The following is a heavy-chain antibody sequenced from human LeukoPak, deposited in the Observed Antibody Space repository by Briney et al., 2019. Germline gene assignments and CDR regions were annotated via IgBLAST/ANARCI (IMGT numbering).Heavy chain of an antibody. CDR2: INGRDGRT. V-gene: IGHV3-23*01. Sequence: PGGSLRLSCAAPGFTFSNYAMGCVRQAPGQGLEWVSSINGRDGRTYYADSVRGRFSISSDNSKNTLFLQMNGLRAEDTAVYYCARGEAFAFDMWGQGTVVTVSS. CDR1: GFTFSNYA. CDR3: ARGEAFAFDM. J-gene: IGHJ3*02.